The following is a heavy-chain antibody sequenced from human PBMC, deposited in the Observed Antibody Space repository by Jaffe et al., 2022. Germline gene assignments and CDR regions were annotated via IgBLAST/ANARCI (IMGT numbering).Heavy chain of an antibody. V-gene: IGHV5-51*03. CDR2: IYPGDSDT. Sequence: EVQLVQSGAEVKKPGESLKISCKGSGYSFTSYWIGWVRQMPGKGLEWMGIIYPGDSDTRYSPSFQGQVTISADKSISTAYLQWSSLKASDTAMYYCASSKGMAGFLTHAFDIWGQGTMVTVSS. D-gene: IGHD3-10*01. J-gene: IGHJ3*02. CDR3: ASSKGMAGFLTHAFDI. CDR1: GYSFTSYW.